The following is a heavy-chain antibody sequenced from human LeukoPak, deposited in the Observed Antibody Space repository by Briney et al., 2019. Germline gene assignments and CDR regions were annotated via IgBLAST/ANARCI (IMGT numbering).Heavy chain of an antibody. CDR1: GFTFSYYG. J-gene: IGHJ3*02. V-gene: IGHV3-30*18. Sequence: PGRSLRLSCAASGFTFSYYGLHWVRQGPGKGLEWVAVISYDGSNKYYADSVKGRFTISRDNSKNTLYLQMNSLRAEDTAVYYCAKMGIAGTYDAFDIWGQGTMVTVSS. CDR3: AKMGIAGTYDAFDI. D-gene: IGHD6-13*01. CDR2: ISYDGSNK.